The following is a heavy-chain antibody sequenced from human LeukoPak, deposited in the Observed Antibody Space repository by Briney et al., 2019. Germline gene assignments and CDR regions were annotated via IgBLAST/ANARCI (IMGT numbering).Heavy chain of an antibody. CDR2: ISYDGSNE. D-gene: IGHD5-18*01. Sequence: PGGSLRLSCAASGFTFSRYAMHWVRQAPGKGLEWVAVISYDGSNEYYADSVKGRFTISRDNSENTLYLQTNSLTFCATAMSYCASGGYTYDKYGIDYWGRGTLVTVSS. CDR1: GFTFSRYA. V-gene: IGHV3-30-3*01. J-gene: IGHJ4*02. CDR3: ASGGYTYDKYGIDY.